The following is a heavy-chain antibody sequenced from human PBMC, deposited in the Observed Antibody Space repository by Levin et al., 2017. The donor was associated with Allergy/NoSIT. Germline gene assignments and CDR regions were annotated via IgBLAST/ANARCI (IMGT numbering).Heavy chain of an antibody. CDR2: ISYGGTT. CDR3: ARHVQIIRGVIDPDNSLFDY. CDR1: GGSISSRSYY. J-gene: IGHJ4*02. D-gene: IGHD3-10*01. V-gene: IGHV4-39*01. Sequence: SETLSLTCTVSGGSISSRSYYWGWIRQSPGKGLEWIVSISYGGTTYYQPSLKSRVTISVDTSKNHFSLKLSSVTAADTAVYYCARHVQIIRGVIDPDNSLFDYWGQGSLVTVSS.